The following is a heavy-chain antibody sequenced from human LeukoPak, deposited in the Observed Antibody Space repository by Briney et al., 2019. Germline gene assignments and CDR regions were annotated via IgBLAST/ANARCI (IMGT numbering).Heavy chain of an antibody. CDR1: GFTFSSYA. D-gene: IGHD3-22*01. CDR3: AKDPRNFSRMIVVVPDY. Sequence: GGSLRLSCAASGFTFSSYAMSWVRQAXXXXXXXXXAXSGSGGSTYYAASVKGRFTISRDNSKNTLYLQMDSLRAEDTAVYYCAKDPRNFSRMIVVVPDYWGQGTLVTVSS. V-gene: IGHV3-23*01. CDR2: XSGSGGST. J-gene: IGHJ4*02.